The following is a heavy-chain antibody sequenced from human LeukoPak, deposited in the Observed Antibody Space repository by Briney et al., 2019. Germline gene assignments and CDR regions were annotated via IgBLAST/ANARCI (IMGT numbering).Heavy chain of an antibody. CDR2: ISYSGST. D-gene: IGHD4-23*01. J-gene: IGHJ4*02. CDR3: ARHRATVADPYFDY. CDR1: GGSISSYY. V-gene: IGHV4-59*08. Sequence: PSETLSLTCTVSGGSISSYYWSGIRQPPGKGLEWIGYISYSGSTNYNPSLKSRVTISVDTSKNQFSLKLSSVTAADTALYYCARHRATVADPYFDYWGQGTLVTVSS.